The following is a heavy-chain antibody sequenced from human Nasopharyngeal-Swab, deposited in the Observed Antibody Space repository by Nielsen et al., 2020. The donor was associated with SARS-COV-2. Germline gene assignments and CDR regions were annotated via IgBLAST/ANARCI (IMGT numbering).Heavy chain of an antibody. J-gene: IGHJ4*02. Sequence: ASVQVSCKASGYTFTNHAMHWVRQAPGQSLEWLGCINVGNGNTEYSQRFQGRVTISTDTSASTAFMELTNLRSEDTAIYYCARGIHSSAWIVDYWGQGTLVTVSS. CDR2: INVGNGNT. V-gene: IGHV1-3*01. CDR1: GYTFTNHA. D-gene: IGHD6-25*01. CDR3: ARGIHSSAWIVDY.